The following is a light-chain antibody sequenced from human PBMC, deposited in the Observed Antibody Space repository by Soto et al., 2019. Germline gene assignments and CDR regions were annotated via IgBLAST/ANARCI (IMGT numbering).Light chain of an antibody. CDR3: QQYNNWPFS. CDR2: DVS. CDR1: QGVTTN. J-gene: IGKJ5*01. Sequence: EIVMALSRDTLSVAPRERATLTCRAGQGVTTNLAWYQQKSGQSPRLLIYDVSIRATGVPARFSATGSETDFTLTISGLQSGDSPFYSCQQYNNWPFSCGQGTRLENK. V-gene: IGKV3-15*01.